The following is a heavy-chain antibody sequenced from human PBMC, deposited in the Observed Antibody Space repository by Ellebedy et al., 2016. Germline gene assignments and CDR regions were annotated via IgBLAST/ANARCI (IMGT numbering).Heavy chain of an antibody. CDR1: GFTFTTYG. D-gene: IGHD2-2*01. J-gene: IGHJ4*02. CDR2: IWYDGNNK. V-gene: IGHV3-33*01. CDR3: ARERVPAALSADY. Sequence: GGSLRLSCATSGFTFTTYGIHWVRQAPGKGLEWVAVIWYDGNNKEYADSVKGRFTISRDISENTVYLQMNSLRAEDTGVYYCARERVPAALSADYWGQGTLVTVSS.